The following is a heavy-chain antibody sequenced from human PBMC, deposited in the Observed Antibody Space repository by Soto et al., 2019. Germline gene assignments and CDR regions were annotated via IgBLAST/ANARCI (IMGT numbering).Heavy chain of an antibody. V-gene: IGHV3-48*01. CDR3: ARGYSSFDY. Sequence: SLRLSCAASGFTFSSYSIHWVRQAPGKGLEWVSYISSGSTTIYYADSVRGRFTISRDDAKNSLYLQMNSLRAEDTAVYYCARGYSSFDYWGQGTLVTVSS. CDR1: GFTFSSYS. D-gene: IGHD6-13*01. J-gene: IGHJ4*02. CDR2: ISSGSTTI.